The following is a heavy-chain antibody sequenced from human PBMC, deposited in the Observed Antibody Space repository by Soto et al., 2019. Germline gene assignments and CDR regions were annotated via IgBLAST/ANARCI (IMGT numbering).Heavy chain of an antibody. J-gene: IGHJ4*02. CDR2: IKQDGSEK. Sequence: EVQLVESGGGLVQPGESLRLSCVAYGFALSNYWINWVRQAPGKGLEWVANIKQDGSEKNYVDSVKGRFTISRDNARNSLYLQMNSLRAEDTAAYYCATETSTWGCWGQGTLVTV. CDR1: GFALSNYW. CDR3: ATETSTWGC. V-gene: IGHV3-7*05. D-gene: IGHD7-27*01.